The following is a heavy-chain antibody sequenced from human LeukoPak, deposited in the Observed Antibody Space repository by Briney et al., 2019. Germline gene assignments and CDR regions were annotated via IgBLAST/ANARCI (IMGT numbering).Heavy chain of an antibody. D-gene: IGHD6-19*01. J-gene: IGHJ6*03. CDR2: IYYSGST. Sequence: SETLSLTCTVSGGSIISYYWSWIRQPPGKGLEWIGYIYYSGSTNYNPSLKSRVTIAVDTSKNRFSLKLSSVTAADTAVYYCARVDGSGWYYYMDVGGKGTTVTVSS. CDR3: ARVDGSGWYYYMDV. CDR1: GGSIISYY. V-gene: IGHV4-59*01.